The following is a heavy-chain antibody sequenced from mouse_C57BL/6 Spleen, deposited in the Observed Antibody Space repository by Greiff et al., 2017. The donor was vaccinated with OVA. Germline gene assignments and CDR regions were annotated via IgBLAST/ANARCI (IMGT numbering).Heavy chain of an antibody. J-gene: IGHJ2*01. Sequence: QVQLQQPGAELVRPGSSVKLSCKASGYTFTSYWMHWVKQRPIQGLEWIGNIDPSDSETHYNQKFKDKATLTVDKSSSTAYMQLSSLTSEDSAVYYCARQGSIYYGNYEDYWGQGTTLTVSS. D-gene: IGHD2-1*01. CDR2: IDPSDSET. CDR1: GYTFTSYW. CDR3: ARQGSIYYGNYEDY. V-gene: IGHV1-52*01.